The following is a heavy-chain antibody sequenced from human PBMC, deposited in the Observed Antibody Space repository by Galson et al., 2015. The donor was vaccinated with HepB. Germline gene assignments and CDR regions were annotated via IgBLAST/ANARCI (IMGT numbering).Heavy chain of an antibody. CDR3: ARGSGITIFGVATSWSDP. D-gene: IGHD3-3*01. CDR1: GSTFTGYY. Sequence: SVRVSCKASGSTFTGYYMHWARQAPGQGLEWMGWINPNSGGTNYAQKFQGRVTMTRHTSISTAYMELSRLRSDDTAVYYCARGSGITIFGVATSWSDPWGQGTLVTASP. CDR2: INPNSGGT. V-gene: IGHV1-2*02. J-gene: IGHJ5*02.